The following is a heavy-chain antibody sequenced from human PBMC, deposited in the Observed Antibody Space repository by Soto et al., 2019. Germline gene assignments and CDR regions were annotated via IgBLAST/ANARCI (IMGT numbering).Heavy chain of an antibody. CDR1: GYTFSSYW. CDR2: IDPTDSYT. J-gene: IGHJ6*02. D-gene: IGHD5-12*01. CDR3: ARREVEIAANYYGMDV. V-gene: IGHV5-10-1*01. Sequence: PGESLKISCQASGYTFSSYWINWVRQMPGKGLEWVGMIDPTDSYTKYSPSFQGHVTISTDKSDTTAYLQWSSLKASDSAIYYCARREVEIAANYYGMDVWGQGTTVTVSS.